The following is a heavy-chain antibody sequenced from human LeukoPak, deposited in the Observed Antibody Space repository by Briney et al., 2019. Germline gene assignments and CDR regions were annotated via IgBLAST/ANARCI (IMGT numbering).Heavy chain of an antibody. D-gene: IGHD2-2*02. CDR3: ARVRRYCSSTSCYTWDY. J-gene: IGHJ4*02. CDR2: IGYDGGNK. V-gene: IGHV3-30*02. CDR1: GFTFSSYG. Sequence: GGSLRLSCAASGFTFSSYGMHWVRQAPGKGLEWVSFIGYDGGNKQYADSVKGRFTISRDNSKNTLYLQMNSLRVEDTAVYYCARVRRYCSSTSCYTWDYWGQGTLVTVSS.